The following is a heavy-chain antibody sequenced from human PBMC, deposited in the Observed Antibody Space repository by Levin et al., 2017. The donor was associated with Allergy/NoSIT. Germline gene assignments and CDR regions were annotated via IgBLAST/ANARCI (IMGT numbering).Heavy chain of an antibody. V-gene: IGHV3-7*04. CDR2: IKQDGSEK. CDR3: ARDHYYGSGSYASVNMDV. CDR1: GFTFSSYW. Sequence: GGSLRLSCAASGFTFSSYWMSWVRQAPGKGLEWVANIKQDGSEKYYVDSVKGRFTISRDNAKNSLYLQMNSLRAEDTAVYYCARDHYYGSGSYASVNMDVWGKGTTVTVSS. J-gene: IGHJ6*03. D-gene: IGHD3-10*01.